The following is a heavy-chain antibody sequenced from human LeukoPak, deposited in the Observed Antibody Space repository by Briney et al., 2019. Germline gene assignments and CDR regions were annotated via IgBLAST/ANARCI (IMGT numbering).Heavy chain of an antibody. CDR2: ISAYNGNT. CDR3: AGDGYNPGYFDY. Sequence: ASVKVSCKASGYTFTSYGISWVRQAPGQGLEWMGWISAYNGNTNYAQKLQGRVTMTTDTSTSTAYMELSRLRSDDTAVYYCAGDGYNPGYFDYWGQGTLVTVSS. V-gene: IGHV1-18*01. D-gene: IGHD5-24*01. J-gene: IGHJ4*02. CDR1: GYTFTSYG.